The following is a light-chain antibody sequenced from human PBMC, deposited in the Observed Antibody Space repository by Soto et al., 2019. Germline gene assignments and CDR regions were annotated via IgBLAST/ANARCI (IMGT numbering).Light chain of an antibody. CDR2: EVN. J-gene: IGLJ3*02. Sequence: QSVLTQPASVSGSPGQSITFSCTGTSNDIGGYNYVSWFQHHPDKAPKLIIYEVNDRPSGVSNRFSGSKSGNTASLTISGLQPEDEADYYCSSYTTNHTRVFGGGTKVTVI. CDR1: SNDIGGYNY. V-gene: IGLV2-14*01. CDR3: SSYTTNHTRV.